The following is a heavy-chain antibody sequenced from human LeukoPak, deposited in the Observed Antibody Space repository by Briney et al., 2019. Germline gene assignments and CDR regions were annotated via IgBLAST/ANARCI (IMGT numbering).Heavy chain of an antibody. CDR1: GYSISSGYH. D-gene: IGHD7-27*01. CDR3: ASENWVFDY. CDR2: VYRSGST. V-gene: IGHV4-38-2*01. Sequence: ASETLSLTCVVSGYSISSGYHWGWIRQPPGEGLEWIGSVYRSGSTYYNPSLKSRVTISVDTSKNQISLKVRSVTAADTAVYYCASENWVFDYWGPGILVTVSS. J-gene: IGHJ4*02.